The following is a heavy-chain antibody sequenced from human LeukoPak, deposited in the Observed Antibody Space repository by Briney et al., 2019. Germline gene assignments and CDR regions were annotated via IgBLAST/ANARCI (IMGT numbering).Heavy chain of an antibody. CDR2: IRYDGSNK. J-gene: IGHJ3*02. V-gene: IGHV3-30*02. Sequence: PGGAPGISFGTPGFNFSSYGMHRGRPAPGKGVGGGAFIRYDGSNKYYADSVKGRFTISRDNSKNTLYLQMNSLRAEDTAVYYCAKDPTRVPGAFDIWGQGTMVTVSS. D-gene: IGHD3-10*01. CDR3: AKDPTRVPGAFDI. CDR1: GFNFSSYG.